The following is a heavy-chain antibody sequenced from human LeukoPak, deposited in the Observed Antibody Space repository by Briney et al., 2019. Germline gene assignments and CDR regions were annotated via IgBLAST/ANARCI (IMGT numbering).Heavy chain of an antibody. CDR2: ISWNSGSI. V-gene: IGHV3-9*01. CDR3: AKSVKVTYVDY. D-gene: IGHD2-21*02. J-gene: IGHJ4*02. CDR1: GFTFDDYA. Sequence: GGSLRLSCAASGFTFDDYAMHWVRQAPGKGLEWVSGISWNSGSIGYADSVKGRFTISRDNSKNTLYLQMNSLRAEDTAVYYCAKSVKVTYVDYWGQGTLVTVSS.